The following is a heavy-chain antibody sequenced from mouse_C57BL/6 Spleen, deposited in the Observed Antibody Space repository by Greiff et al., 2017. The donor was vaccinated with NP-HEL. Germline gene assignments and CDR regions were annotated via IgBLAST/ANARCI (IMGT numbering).Heavy chain of an antibody. CDR2: IWSGGST. Sequence: QVQLQQSGPGLVQPSQSLSITCTVSGFSLTSYGVHWVRQSPGKGLEWLGVIWSGGSTDYNAAFISRLSISKDNSKSQVFFKMNSLLADDRAIYDCARRYDYDEDYWYFDVWGTGTTVTVSS. CDR3: ARRYDYDEDYWYFDV. D-gene: IGHD2-4*01. CDR1: GFSLTSYG. V-gene: IGHV2-2*01. J-gene: IGHJ1*03.